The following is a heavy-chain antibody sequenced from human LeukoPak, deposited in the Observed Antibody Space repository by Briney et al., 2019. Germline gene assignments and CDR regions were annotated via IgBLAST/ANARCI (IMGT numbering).Heavy chain of an antibody. CDR3: ARDGHRRYYYDSSSREDAFDI. Sequence: GASVKVSCKASGYTFTSYYMHWVRQAPGQGLEWMGIINPSGDSTSYAQKLQGRVTMTTDTSTSTAYMELRSLRSDDTAVYYCARDGHRRYYYDSSSREDAFDIWGQGTMVTVSS. J-gene: IGHJ3*02. V-gene: IGHV1-46*01. CDR2: INPSGDST. CDR1: GYTFTSYY. D-gene: IGHD3-22*01.